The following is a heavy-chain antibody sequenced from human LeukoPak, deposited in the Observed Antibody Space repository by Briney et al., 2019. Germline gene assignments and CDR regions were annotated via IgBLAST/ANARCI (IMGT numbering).Heavy chain of an antibody. CDR1: GGSISSSSYY. D-gene: IGHD6-13*01. Sequence: SETLSLTCTVSGGSISSSSYYWGWIRQPPGKGLEWIGSIYYSGSTYYHPSLKSRVTISVDTAKNQFSLKLSSVTAADTAVYYCARTGIAAAGVDYWGQGTLVTVSS. V-gene: IGHV4-39*07. J-gene: IGHJ4*02. CDR2: IYYSGST. CDR3: ARTGIAAAGVDY.